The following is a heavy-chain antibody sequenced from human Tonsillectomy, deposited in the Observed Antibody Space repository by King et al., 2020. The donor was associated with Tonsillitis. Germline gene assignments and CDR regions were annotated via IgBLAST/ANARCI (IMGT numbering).Heavy chain of an antibody. D-gene: IGHD3-10*01. V-gene: IGHV4-30-4*07. CDR3: GRSYVSGSYRGLIDY. CDR1: GDSINSGGYS. Sequence: VQLQESGPGLVKPSQTLSLTCAVSGDSINSGGYSWSWIRQPPGKGLEWIGYISYSGIPYYNQSLKSRVSISVDTSKNQFSLKLNTVTAADTAVFYCGRSYVSGSYRGLIDYWGQGTLVTVSS. J-gene: IGHJ4*02. CDR2: ISYSGIP.